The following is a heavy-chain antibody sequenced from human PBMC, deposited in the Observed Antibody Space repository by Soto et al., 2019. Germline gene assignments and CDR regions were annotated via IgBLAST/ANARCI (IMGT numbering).Heavy chain of an antibody. D-gene: IGHD4-17*01. Sequence: QITLKESGPTLVKPTQTLTLTCTFSGFSLSTSGVGVGWIRQPPGKALEWLALIYWDDDKRYSPSLKSRHTITKDTSKHQVVLTMTNMDPVDTATYYCAHMTTVTNFDYWGQGTLVTVSS. CDR1: GFSLSTSGVG. J-gene: IGHJ4*02. V-gene: IGHV2-5*02. CDR3: AHMTTVTNFDY. CDR2: IYWDDDK.